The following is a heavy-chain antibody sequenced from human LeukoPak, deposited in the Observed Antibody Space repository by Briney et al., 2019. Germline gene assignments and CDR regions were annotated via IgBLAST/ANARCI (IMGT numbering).Heavy chain of an antibody. CDR2: INPNSGGT. D-gene: IGHD6-13*01. J-gene: IGHJ4*02. Sequence: ASVKVSCKASGYTFTGYYMHWVRQAPGQGLEWMGWINPNSGGTNYAQKFQGRVTMTRDTSISTAYMELSRLRSDDTAVYYCARSRGRAAAGNFDYWGQGTLVTASS. CDR1: GYTFTGYY. CDR3: ARSRGRAAAGNFDY. V-gene: IGHV1-2*02.